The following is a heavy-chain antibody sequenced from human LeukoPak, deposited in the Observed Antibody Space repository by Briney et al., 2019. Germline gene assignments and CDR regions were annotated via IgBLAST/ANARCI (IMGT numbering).Heavy chain of an antibody. D-gene: IGHD3-22*01. CDR3: ARGAYFYDSSGYYPTGHFDY. CDR2: IYYSGST. Sequence: SETLSLTCTVSGGSISSYYWSWIRQPPGKGLEWIGYIYYSGSTNYNPSLKSRVTISVDTSKNQFSLRLSSVTAADTAVYYCARGAYFYDSSGYYPTGHFDYWGQGTLVTVSS. J-gene: IGHJ4*02. CDR1: GGSISSYY. V-gene: IGHV4-59*08.